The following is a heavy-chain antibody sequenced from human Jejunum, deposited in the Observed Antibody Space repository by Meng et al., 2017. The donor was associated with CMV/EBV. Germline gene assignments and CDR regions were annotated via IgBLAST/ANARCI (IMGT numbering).Heavy chain of an antibody. V-gene: IGHV4-30-4*01. D-gene: IGHD1-14*01. CDR1: ADSISSGDSY. Sequence: QVQLQESGPGLVKPSQTLSLTCGVSADSISSGDSYWSWIRQPPGKGLEWIGYVYESGSTSYNPSLESRVTISVDTSKNQFSLKVMSVTAADTAVYYCAREGTNSYYFDYWGQGTLVTVSS. CDR3: AREGTNSYYFDY. J-gene: IGHJ4*02. CDR2: VYESGST.